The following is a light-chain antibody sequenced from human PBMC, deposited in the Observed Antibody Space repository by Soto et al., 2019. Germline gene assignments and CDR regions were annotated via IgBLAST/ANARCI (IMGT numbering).Light chain of an antibody. CDR1: QSISSW. CDR3: QQYNSYST. CDR2: DAS. V-gene: IGKV1-5*01. J-gene: IGKJ1*01. Sequence: DIQMTHSPSTLSASVGDRVTITCRASQSISSWLAWYQQKPGKAPKLLIYDASSLQSGVPSRFSGSGSGTEFTLTISSLHPDDFATYYCQQYNSYSTFGQGTKVEIK.